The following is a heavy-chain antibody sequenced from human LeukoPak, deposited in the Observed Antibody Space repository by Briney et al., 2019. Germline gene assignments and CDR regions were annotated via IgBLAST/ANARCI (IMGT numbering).Heavy chain of an antibody. CDR3: ARDGDYYDSSGYSTPFDP. CDR1: GGSISRSSYY. CDR2: IDYSGST. D-gene: IGHD3-22*01. J-gene: IGHJ5*02. V-gene: IGHV4-39*07. Sequence: SETRSLTCTVAGGSISRSSYYWGWIRQPPGNGLEVIGSIDYSGSTYYNPYLKSRVTISVDTSKNQFSLKLSSVTAADTGVYYCARDGDYYDSSGYSTPFDPWGQGTLVTVSS.